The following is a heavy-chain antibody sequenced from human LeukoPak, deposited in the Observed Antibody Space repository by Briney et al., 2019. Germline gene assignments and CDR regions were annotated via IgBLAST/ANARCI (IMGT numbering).Heavy chain of an antibody. D-gene: IGHD1-26*01. CDR1: GFTFTSYS. J-gene: IGHJ4*02. V-gene: IGHV3-23*01. CDR3: AKGGKWDVTPFDY. CDR2: ISGGGGST. Sequence: GGSLRLSCAASGFTFTSYSMNWVRQAPGKGLERVSTISGGGGSTYYADSVKGRFTISRDNSKNTLYLQVNSLRAEDTAVYYCAKGGKWDVTPFDYWGQGTLVTVS.